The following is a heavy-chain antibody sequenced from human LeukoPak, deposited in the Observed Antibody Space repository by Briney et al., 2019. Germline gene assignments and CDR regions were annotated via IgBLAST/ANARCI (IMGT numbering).Heavy chain of an antibody. V-gene: IGHV1-69*02. CDR3: ARGAETLRWLQFDHFDY. D-gene: IGHD5-24*01. J-gene: IGHJ4*02. Sequence: SVKVSCKASGGTFSSYTISWVRQAPGQGLEWMGRIIPILGIANYAQKFQGRVTITADKSTSTAYMELSSLRSEDTAVYYCARGAETLRWLQFDHFDYWGQGTLVTVSS. CDR2: IIPILGIA. CDR1: GGTFSSYT.